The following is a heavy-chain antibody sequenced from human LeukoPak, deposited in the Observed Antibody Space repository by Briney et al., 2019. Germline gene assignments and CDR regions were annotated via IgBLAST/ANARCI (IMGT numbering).Heavy chain of an antibody. J-gene: IGHJ3*02. Sequence: GGSLRLSCAASGFSFSSYWMHWVRQGPGKGLVWVSHIRTDGSSTGYVDSVKGRFTISRDNAKNTLYLQTNSLRAEDTAVYYCVRGRDAFDIWGQGTMVTVSS. V-gene: IGHV3-74*01. CDR3: VRGRDAFDI. CDR2: IRTDGSST. CDR1: GFSFSSYW.